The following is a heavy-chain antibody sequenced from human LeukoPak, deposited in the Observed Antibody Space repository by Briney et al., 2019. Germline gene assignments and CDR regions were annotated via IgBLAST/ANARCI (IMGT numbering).Heavy chain of an antibody. CDR1: GGSISSSSYY. Sequence: SETLSLTCTVSGGSISSSSYYWGWIRQPPGKGLEWIGSIYYSGSTYYNPSLKSRVTISVDTSKNQFSLKLSSVTAADTAVYYCARGSGSYYERVDYWGQGTLVTVSS. CDR2: IYYSGST. D-gene: IGHD1-26*01. J-gene: IGHJ4*02. CDR3: ARGSGSYYERVDY. V-gene: IGHV4-39*07.